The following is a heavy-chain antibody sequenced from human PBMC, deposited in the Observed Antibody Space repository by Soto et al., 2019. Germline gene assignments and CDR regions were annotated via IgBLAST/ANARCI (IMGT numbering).Heavy chain of an antibody. V-gene: IGHV1-69*12. Sequence: QVQLVQSGAEVKKPGSSVTVSCKASGGTFGNSAISWVRQAPGQGLEWMGGIIPIFSTPDYAQKFQGRVTTTADESATTAYREWTSLKSEDTAVYYCARDKDRQQLGGNGCFGIDVWGQWTTVTVSS. D-gene: IGHD6-25*01. CDR2: IIPIFSTP. CDR3: ARDKDRQQLGGNGCFGIDV. J-gene: IGHJ6*02. CDR1: GGTFGNSA.